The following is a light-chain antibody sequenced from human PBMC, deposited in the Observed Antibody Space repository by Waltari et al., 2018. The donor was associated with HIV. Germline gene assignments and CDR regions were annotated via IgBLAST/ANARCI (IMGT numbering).Light chain of an antibody. CDR1: QSTNKW. Sequence: DIQMTQSPSTLSASVGDRVTITCRASQSTNKWLAWYQHKPGQAPKLLSYKTSRLDSGVPSRFSGSGSGTEFTLTISSLQPDDVATYYCHQYKGSAFGQGTKLEI. V-gene: IGKV1-5*03. J-gene: IGKJ2*01. CDR2: KTS. CDR3: HQYKGSA.